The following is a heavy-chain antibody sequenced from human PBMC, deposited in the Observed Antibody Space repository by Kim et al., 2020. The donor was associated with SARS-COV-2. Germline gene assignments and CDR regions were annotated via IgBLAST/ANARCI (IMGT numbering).Heavy chain of an antibody. D-gene: IGHD6-13*01. CDR3: AREGDSSSWYDPYYYYYGMDV. V-gene: IGHV4-39*07. CDR2: IYYSGST. J-gene: IGHJ6*02. Sequence: SETLSLTCTVSGGSISSSSYYWGWIRQPPGKGLEWIGSIYYSGSTYYNPSLKSRVTISVDTSKNQFSLKLSSVTAADTAVYYCAREGDSSSWYDPYYYYYGMDVWGQGTTVTVSS. CDR1: GGSISSSSYY.